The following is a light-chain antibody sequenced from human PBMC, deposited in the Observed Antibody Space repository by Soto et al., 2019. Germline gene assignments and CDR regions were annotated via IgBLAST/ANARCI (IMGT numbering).Light chain of an antibody. CDR3: QQSYSTPRT. CDR2: AAS. V-gene: IGKV1-39*01. J-gene: IGKJ1*01. CDR1: QRISSY. Sequence: DIQMTQSPSSLSASVGDRVTITCRASQRISSYLNWYQQRPGKAPKLLIYAASSLQSGVTSRFSGSGSGTDFTLTISSLQPEDFATYSCQQSYSTPRTFGQGTKVDIK.